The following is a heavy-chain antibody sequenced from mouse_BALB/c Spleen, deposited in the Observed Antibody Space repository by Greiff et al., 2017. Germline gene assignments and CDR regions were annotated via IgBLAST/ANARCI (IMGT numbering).Heavy chain of an antibody. D-gene: IGHD2-3*01. J-gene: IGHJ4*01. CDR3: ARSDGYPNYYAMDY. Sequence: EVKLVESGPGLVKPSQSLSLTCTVTGYSITSDYAWNWIRQFPGNKLEWMGYISYSGSTSYNPSLKSRISITRDTSKNQFFLQLNSVTTEDTATYDCARSDGYPNYYAMDYWGQGTSVTVSS. CDR1: GYSITSDYA. V-gene: IGHV3-2*02. CDR2: ISYSGST.